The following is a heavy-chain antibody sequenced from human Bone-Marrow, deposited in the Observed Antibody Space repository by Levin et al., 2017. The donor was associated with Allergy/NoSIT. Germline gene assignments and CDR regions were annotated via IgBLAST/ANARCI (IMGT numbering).Heavy chain of an antibody. J-gene: IGHJ4*02. CDR2: INPSGGST. CDR3: ASEITPQIQLWFGRLDY. CDR1: GYTFTSYY. Sequence: ASVKVSCKASGYTFTSYYMHWVRQAPGQGLEWMGIINPSGGSTSYAQKFQGRVTMTRDTSTSTVYMELSSLRSEDTAVYYCASEITPQIQLWFGRLDYWGQGTLVTVSS. V-gene: IGHV1-46*01. D-gene: IGHD5-18*01.